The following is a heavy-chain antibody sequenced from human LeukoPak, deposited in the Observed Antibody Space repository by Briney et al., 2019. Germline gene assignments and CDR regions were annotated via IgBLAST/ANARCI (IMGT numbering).Heavy chain of an antibody. CDR1: GFTFSRYS. D-gene: IGHD6-13*01. CDR2: INHSGST. V-gene: IGHV4-34*01. J-gene: IGHJ4*02. Sequence: PGGSLRLSCAASGFTFSRYSMNWIRQPPGKGLEWIGEINHSGSTNYNPSLKSRVTISVDTSKNQFSLKLSSVTAADTAVYYCARDFGLEIAAAGTFDYWGQGTLVTVSS. CDR3: ARDFGLEIAAAGTFDY.